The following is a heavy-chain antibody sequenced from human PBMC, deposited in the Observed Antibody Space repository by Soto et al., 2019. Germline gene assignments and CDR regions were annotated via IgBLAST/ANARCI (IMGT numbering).Heavy chain of an antibody. J-gene: IGHJ4*02. CDR2: ISYDGSNQ. CDR3: ARSYSSGWAIGY. CDR1: GFTFSSYA. D-gene: IGHD6-19*01. Sequence: QVQLVESGGGVVQPGRSLRLSCAASGFTFSSYAMHWVRQAPGKGLEWVAVISYDGSNQYYADSVKGRFTISRDNSKNTLYLQMNSLRAEDTAVYYCARSYSSGWAIGYWGQGTLVTVSS. V-gene: IGHV3-30-3*01.